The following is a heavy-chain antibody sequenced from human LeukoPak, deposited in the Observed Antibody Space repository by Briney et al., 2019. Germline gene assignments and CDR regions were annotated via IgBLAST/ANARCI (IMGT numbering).Heavy chain of an antibody. CDR3: AKDQVPYYDSSGYDY. D-gene: IGHD3-22*01. Sequence: PGGSLRLSCAASGFTFSNHAMSWVRQAPGKGLEWVSAISGSGGSTYYADSVKGRFTISRDNSKNTLYLQMNSLRAEDTAVYYCAKDQVPYYDSSGYDYWGQGTLVTVSS. CDR2: ISGSGGST. V-gene: IGHV3-23*01. J-gene: IGHJ4*02. CDR1: GFTFSNHA.